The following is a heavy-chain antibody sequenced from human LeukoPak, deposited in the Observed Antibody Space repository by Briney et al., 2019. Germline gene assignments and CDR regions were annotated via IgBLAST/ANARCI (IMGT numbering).Heavy chain of an antibody. CDR1: GFTFSSYA. Sequence: GGSLRLSCAASGFTFSSYAMSWVRQAPGKGLDWVSTISGSGGSTYYADSVKGRFTISRDNSKNTLYLQMNGLRAEDTAVYYCAKGGGSKAYFDYWGQGTLVTVSS. D-gene: IGHD1-26*01. CDR2: ISGSGGST. J-gene: IGHJ4*02. CDR3: AKGGGSKAYFDY. V-gene: IGHV3-23*01.